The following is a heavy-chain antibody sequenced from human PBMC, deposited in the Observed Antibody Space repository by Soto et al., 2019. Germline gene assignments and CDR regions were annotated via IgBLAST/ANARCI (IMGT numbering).Heavy chain of an antibody. D-gene: IGHD6-13*01. J-gene: IGHJ5*02. Sequence: EVQLVESGGGLVQPGGSLRLSCAASGFTFSSYSMNWVRQAPGKGLEWVSYISSSSSTIYYADSVKGRFTISRDNAKNSLYLQMNSLRADDTGVSYCARHPERIAEIGWFDPWGHGTLVTVSS. CDR3: ARHPERIAEIGWFDP. V-gene: IGHV3-48*01. CDR1: GFTFSSYS. CDR2: ISSSSSTI.